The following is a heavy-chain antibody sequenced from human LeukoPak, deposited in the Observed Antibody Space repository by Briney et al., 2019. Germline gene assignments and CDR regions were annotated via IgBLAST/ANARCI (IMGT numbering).Heavy chain of an antibody. CDR2: IIPIFGTA. CDR1: GGTFSSYA. V-gene: IGHV1-69*05. CDR3: ARKSYYYDSNGYPNYYYYYMDV. D-gene: IGHD3-22*01. Sequence: GASVKVSCKASGGTFSSYAISWVRQAPGQGLEWMGGIIPIFGTANYAQKFQGRVTITTDESTSTAYMELSSLRSEDTAVYYCARKSYYYDSNGYPNYYYYYMDVWGKGTTVTVSS. J-gene: IGHJ6*03.